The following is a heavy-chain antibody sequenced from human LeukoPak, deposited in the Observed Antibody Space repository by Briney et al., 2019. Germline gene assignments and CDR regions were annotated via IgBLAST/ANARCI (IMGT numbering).Heavy chain of an antibody. V-gene: IGHV3-23*01. CDR1: RFTFGSYG. CDR2: ITPNADRT. D-gene: IGHD3-22*01. J-gene: IGHJ1*01. CDR3: AIMHGYYDGSGYWVQ. Sequence: PGGSLRLSCAASRFTFGSYGMSWVRQAPGKGLEWVSFITPNADRTSYADSVEGRFTISRDNPRNTLYMQMSSLRDEDTAIYYCAIMHGYYDGSGYWVQWGQGTLVTVSS.